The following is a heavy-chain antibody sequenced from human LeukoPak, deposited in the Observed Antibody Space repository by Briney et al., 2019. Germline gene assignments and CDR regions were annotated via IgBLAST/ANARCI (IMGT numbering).Heavy chain of an antibody. CDR1: GVSISSYC. Sequence: PSETQSLVCTVSGVSISSYCWSWIRQPPGKGLEWIGYVYYSGSTDYNPSLKSRVTISLDTSKNQFSLKLSSVTAADTAVYYCARRMVRGISDALDIWGQGPMVTVSS. CDR3: ARRMVRGISDALDI. CDR2: VYYSGST. V-gene: IGHV4-59*08. D-gene: IGHD3-10*01. J-gene: IGHJ3*02.